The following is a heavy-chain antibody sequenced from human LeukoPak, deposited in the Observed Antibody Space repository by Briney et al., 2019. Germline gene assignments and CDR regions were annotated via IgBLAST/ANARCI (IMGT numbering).Heavy chain of an antibody. J-gene: IGHJ4*02. D-gene: IGHD3-10*01. CDR1: GFTFSSYW. CDR2: IKQDGSEK. CDR3: ARDGYYGSGSHFDY. Sequence: GGSLRLSCAASGFTFSSYWMSWVRQAPGKGLEWVANIKQDGSEKYYVDSVKGRFTISRDNAKNSLYLQMNSLRAEDTAVYYCARDGYYGSGSHFDYWGQGTLVTVSS. V-gene: IGHV3-7*01.